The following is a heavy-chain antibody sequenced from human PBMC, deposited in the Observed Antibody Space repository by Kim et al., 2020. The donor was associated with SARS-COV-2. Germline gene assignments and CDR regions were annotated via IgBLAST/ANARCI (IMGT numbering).Heavy chain of an antibody. CDR3: ARVPWGSKSY. CDR1: GGSISSYY. D-gene: IGHD3-16*01. Sequence: SETLSLTCTVSGGSISSYYWSWIRQPPGKGLEWIGYIYYSGSTNYNPSLKSRVTISVDTSKNQFSLKLSSVTAADTAVYYCARVPWGSKSYWGQGTLVTVSS. V-gene: IGHV4-59*01. J-gene: IGHJ4*02. CDR2: IYYSGST.